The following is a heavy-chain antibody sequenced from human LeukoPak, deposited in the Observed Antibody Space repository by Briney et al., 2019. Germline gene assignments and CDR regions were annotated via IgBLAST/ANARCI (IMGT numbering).Heavy chain of an antibody. CDR1: GFTFSAYW. Sequence: GGSLRLSCATSGFTFSAYWMSWVRQAPGKGLEWVANIKQDGSEKYYADSVKGRFTISRDNANNSLYLQMNSLRAEDTAVYYCARRNKFYYGSGSYLPWGQGTLVTVSS. CDR2: IKQDGSEK. D-gene: IGHD3-10*01. CDR3: ARRNKFYYGSGSYLP. J-gene: IGHJ5*02. V-gene: IGHV3-7*01.